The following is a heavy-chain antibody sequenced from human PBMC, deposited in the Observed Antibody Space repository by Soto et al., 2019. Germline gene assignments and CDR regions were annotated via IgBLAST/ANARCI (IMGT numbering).Heavy chain of an antibody. CDR1: GYTFNKNA. J-gene: IGHJ4*02. V-gene: IGHV1-3*04. D-gene: IGHD5-18*01. CDR2: MHTGKGNADT. Sequence: GASVKVSCKASGYTFNKNALHWVRQAPGQRLEWMGWMHTGKGNADTIYSEKLQGRVAFFRDTSASTAYMVLSSLRSEDTAVYYCARDPSVDTASEKYYFDYWGQGTLVTVSS. CDR3: ARDPSVDTASEKYYFDY.